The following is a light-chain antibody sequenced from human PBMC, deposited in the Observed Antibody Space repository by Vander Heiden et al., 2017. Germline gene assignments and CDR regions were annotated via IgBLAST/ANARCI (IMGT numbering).Light chain of an antibody. CDR3: QSYDGSLSGSGV. J-gene: IGLJ2*01. Sequence: QSVLTQPPSVSGAPGQRVTISCTGSSSNIGAGYDVHWYQQYPGTAPKLLIYANNNRPSGVPDRFSVSKSETSAALAITGLQAEDEADYYCQSYDGSLSGSGVFGGGTKLTVL. CDR2: ANN. CDR1: SSNIGAGYD. V-gene: IGLV1-40*01.